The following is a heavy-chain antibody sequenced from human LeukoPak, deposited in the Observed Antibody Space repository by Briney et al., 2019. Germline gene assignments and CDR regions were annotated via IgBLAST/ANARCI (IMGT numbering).Heavy chain of an antibody. J-gene: IGHJ4*02. D-gene: IGHD2-21*02. V-gene: IGHV3-15*01. CDR2: IKSKTDGGTT. CDR1: GFTFSGSA. CDR3: TTDLLLDHCGGDCYTNYYFDY. Sequence: PGGSLRLSCAASGFTFSGSAMHWVRQASGKGLEWVGRIKSKTDGGTTDYAAPVKGRFTISRDDSKNTLYLQMNSLKTEDTAVYYCTTDLLLDHCGGDCYTNYYFDYWGQGTLVTVSS.